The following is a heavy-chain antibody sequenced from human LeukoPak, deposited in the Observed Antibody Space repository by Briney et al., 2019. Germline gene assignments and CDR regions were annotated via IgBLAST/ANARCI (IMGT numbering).Heavy chain of an antibody. CDR1: GFTFSTYA. D-gene: IGHD3-3*01. V-gene: IGHV3-23*01. J-gene: IGHJ4*02. CDR3: VQERYYDFWSALDY. Sequence: GGSLRLSCAASGFTFSTYAMNWVRQAPGKGLEWVAAVSGRGDSTYYAESVKGRFAISRDNSKNTLYLQMSSLGVEDTAVYYCVQERYYDFWSALDYWGQGTLVTVSS. CDR2: VSGRGDST.